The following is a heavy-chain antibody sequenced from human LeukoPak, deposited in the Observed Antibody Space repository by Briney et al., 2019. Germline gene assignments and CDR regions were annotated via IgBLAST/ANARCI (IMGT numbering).Heavy chain of an antibody. Sequence: GGSLRLSCVVSGISLSNYAMTWVRQAPGKGLEWVSYISEKGGSTTYADSVKGRFTTSRDTSLNTLYLQMNNLRAEDTAVYFCAKRGVVIRGLLVIGYHQEAYYYDFWGQGVLVTVSS. D-gene: IGHD3-10*01. CDR3: AKRGVVIRGLLVIGYHQEAYYYDF. J-gene: IGHJ4*02. V-gene: IGHV3-23*01. CDR2: ISEKGGST. CDR1: GISLSNYA.